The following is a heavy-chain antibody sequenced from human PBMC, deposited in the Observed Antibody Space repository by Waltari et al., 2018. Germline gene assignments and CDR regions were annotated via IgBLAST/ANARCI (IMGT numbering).Heavy chain of an antibody. D-gene: IGHD3-10*01. J-gene: IGHJ4*02. CDR2: INYDGSEK. CDR3: ATYRWLGY. CDR1: EFTFSTYW. Sequence: EVQLVESGGGLVQPGGSLRLSWAVSEFTFSTYWMTWVRQASGRGLEWVANINYDGSEKNYVDSVKGRFTISRDNARNSLYLQMNSLRAEDTAVYYCATYRWLGYWGQGTLVTVSS. V-gene: IGHV3-7*03.